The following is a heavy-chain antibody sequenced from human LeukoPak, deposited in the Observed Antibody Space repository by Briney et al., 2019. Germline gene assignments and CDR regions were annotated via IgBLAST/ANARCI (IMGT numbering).Heavy chain of an antibody. Sequence: GGSLRLSCEASGFTFNNYWMSWFRQAPGKGLEWVSAISGSGGSTYYADSVKGRFTISRDNSKNTLYLQMNSLRAEDTAVYYCAKVARFNTMIEAFDIWGQGTMVTVSS. CDR3: AKVARFNTMIEAFDI. V-gene: IGHV3-23*01. D-gene: IGHD3-22*01. CDR1: GFTFNNYW. J-gene: IGHJ3*02. CDR2: ISGSGGST.